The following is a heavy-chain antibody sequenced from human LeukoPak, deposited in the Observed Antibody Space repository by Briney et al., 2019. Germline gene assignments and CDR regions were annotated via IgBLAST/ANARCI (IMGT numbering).Heavy chain of an antibody. J-gene: IGHJ4*02. CDR3: ARALYDSSGYDY. Sequence: GASVKVSCKASGYTFTGYYMHWVRQAPGQGLEWMGRINPNSGGTNYAQKFEGRVTMTRDTSISTAYMELSRPRSDDTAVYYCARALYDSSGYDYWGQGTLVTVSS. D-gene: IGHD3-22*01. CDR2: INPNSGGT. CDR1: GYTFTGYY. V-gene: IGHV1-2*06.